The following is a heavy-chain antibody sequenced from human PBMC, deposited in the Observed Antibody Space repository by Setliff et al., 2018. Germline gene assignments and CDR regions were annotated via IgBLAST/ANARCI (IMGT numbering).Heavy chain of an antibody. CDR1: GGTFSDYY. CDR3: ARQTSYRPADY. D-gene: IGHD1-26*01. J-gene: IGHJ4*02. Sequence: PSETLSLTCAAYGGTFSDYYWTWIRQTPGKGLEWVGEINHRGSTNYNPSLKSRVTISVDTSKNQFSLKLSSVTAADTAVYYCARQTSYRPADYWGQGTLVTVSS. CDR2: INHRGST. V-gene: IGHV4-34*01.